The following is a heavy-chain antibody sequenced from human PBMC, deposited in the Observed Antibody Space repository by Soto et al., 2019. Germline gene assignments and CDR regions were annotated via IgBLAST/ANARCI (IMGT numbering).Heavy chain of an antibody. V-gene: IGHV4-39*01. Sequence: SETLSLTCIVSGGSITRNNHYWGWIRQSPGKVLVLIGSILYSGSFNYLPSLKSRVTLSVETSKIQFSLKMSSVTAADTALYYCARLGSSGWYQGSYFDYWGQGTLVTVSS. CDR2: ILYSGSF. CDR1: GGSITRNNHY. D-gene: IGHD6-19*01. J-gene: IGHJ4*02. CDR3: ARLGSSGWYQGSYFDY.